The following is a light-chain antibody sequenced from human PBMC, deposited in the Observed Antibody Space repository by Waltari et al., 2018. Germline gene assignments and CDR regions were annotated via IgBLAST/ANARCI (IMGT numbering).Light chain of an antibody. CDR3: QHYNTYPVT. CDR2: KAS. J-gene: IGKJ2*01. CDR1: PSISTW. Sequence: DIQMTQSPSTVSASVGDRVTITCRASPSISTWLAWYQQKPGKAPKLLIYKASDLESGVPSRFSGSGSGTEFTLTISSLQPDDFATYYCQHYNTYPVTFGQGTKLDI. V-gene: IGKV1-5*03.